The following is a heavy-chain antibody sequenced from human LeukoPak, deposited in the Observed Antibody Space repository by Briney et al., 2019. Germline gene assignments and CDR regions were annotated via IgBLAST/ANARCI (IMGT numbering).Heavy chain of an antibody. D-gene: IGHD2-15*01. Sequence: GASVTVSCKASGYTFTGYYMHWVRQAPGQGLEWMGWINPNSGGTNYAQKFQGWVTMTRDTSISTAYMELSRLRSDDTAVYYCARESCSGGSCYSFGLGAFDIWGQRTMVTVSS. CDR1: GYTFTGYY. V-gene: IGHV1-2*04. J-gene: IGHJ3*02. CDR3: ARESCSGGSCYSFGLGAFDI. CDR2: INPNSGGT.